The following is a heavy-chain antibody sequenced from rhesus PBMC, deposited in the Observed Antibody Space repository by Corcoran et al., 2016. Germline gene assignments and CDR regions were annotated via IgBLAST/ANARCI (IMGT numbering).Heavy chain of an antibody. J-gene: IGHJ2*01. Sequence: QVQLQESGPGLLRPSETLSLTCAVSGGSISGDYGWGWIRQPPGKGLEGIGNIYSRSGTTYFNPSLKSRVTISTDTSRNQVSLKVNSVTAADTAVYYCARGPIVDMGRSFWYFDLWGPGTPITLSS. V-gene: IGHV4S7*01. D-gene: IGHD3-16*01. CDR2: IYSRSGTT. CDR1: GGSISGDYG. CDR3: ARGPIVDMGRSFWYFDL.